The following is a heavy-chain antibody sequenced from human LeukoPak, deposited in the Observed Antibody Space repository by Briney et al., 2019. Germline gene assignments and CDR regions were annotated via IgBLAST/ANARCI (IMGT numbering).Heavy chain of an antibody. CDR3: ARQGIPKGPAADHSNWFDP. CDR2: ISYDGSNK. Sequence: PGGSLRLSCAASGFTFSSYAMHWVRQAPGKGLEWVAVISYDGSNKYYADSVKGRFTISRDNSKNTLYLQMNSLRAEDTAVYYCARQGIPKGPAADHSNWFDPWGQGTLVTVSS. J-gene: IGHJ5*02. CDR1: GFTFSSYA. D-gene: IGHD1-14*01. V-gene: IGHV3-30-3*01.